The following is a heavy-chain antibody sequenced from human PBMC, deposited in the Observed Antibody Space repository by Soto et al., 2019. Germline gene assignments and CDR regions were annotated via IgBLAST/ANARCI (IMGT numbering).Heavy chain of an antibody. Sequence: EVQLLESGGGLVQPGGSLRLSCAASGFTFSSNAMRWVRQAPVKGLEWVSAISGSGGSTYYADSVKGRFTISRDNSKNTLYLQMSSLRAEDTAVYYCARRGSGSYYDYWGQGTLVTVSS. CDR1: GFTFSSNA. CDR3: ARRGSGSYYDY. CDR2: ISGSGGST. V-gene: IGHV3-23*01. D-gene: IGHD1-26*01. J-gene: IGHJ4*02.